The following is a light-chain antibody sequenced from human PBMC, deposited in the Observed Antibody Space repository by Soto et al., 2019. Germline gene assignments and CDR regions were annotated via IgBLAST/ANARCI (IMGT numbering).Light chain of an antibody. J-gene: IGLJ3*02. V-gene: IGLV3-21*04. CDR2: NDG. CDR3: QVWGSNADPYVL. Sequence: SYELTQPPSVSVAPGKTARITCGGNNIGGKSVHWYQLKPGQAPVLIIYNDGDRPSGIPERFSGSNSGNTATLTVGWVEAGDEADYYCQVWGSNADPYVLFGGGTKLTV. CDR1: NIGGKS.